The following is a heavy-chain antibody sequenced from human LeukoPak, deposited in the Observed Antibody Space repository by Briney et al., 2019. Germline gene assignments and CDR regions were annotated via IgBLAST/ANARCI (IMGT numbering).Heavy chain of an antibody. Sequence: SETLSLTCAVSGGSFSGYYWSWVRQPPGKGLEWIGEINDSGSTNYNPSLSSRVTISLHTSMNQFSLKMRSVTAADTADYYCARGLWFGESRPYYYDYRGQGNLVTVST. CDR3: ARGLWFGESRPYYYDY. J-gene: IGHJ4*02. CDR1: GGSFSGYY. D-gene: IGHD3-10*01. CDR2: INDSGST. V-gene: IGHV4-34*01.